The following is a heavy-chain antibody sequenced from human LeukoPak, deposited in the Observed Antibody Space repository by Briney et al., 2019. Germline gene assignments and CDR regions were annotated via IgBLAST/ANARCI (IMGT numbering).Heavy chain of an antibody. V-gene: IGHV3-7*03. Sequence: PGGSLRLSCAASGFTFSSYAMSWVRQAPGKGLEWVANIKQDGSEKYYVDSVKGRFTISRDNAKNSLYLQMNSLRAEDTAVYYCARDLKVDYDFWSGYYDYWGQGTLVTVSS. CDR1: GFTFSSYA. D-gene: IGHD3-3*01. CDR2: IKQDGSEK. J-gene: IGHJ4*02. CDR3: ARDLKVDYDFWSGYYDY.